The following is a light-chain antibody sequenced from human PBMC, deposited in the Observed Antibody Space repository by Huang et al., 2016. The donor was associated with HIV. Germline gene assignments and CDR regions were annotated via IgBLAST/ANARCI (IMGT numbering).Light chain of an antibody. V-gene: IGKV3-11*01. CDR3: QQRYSWPRT. CDR2: DAA. CDR1: QSISSY. Sequence: EIVLTQSPATLSLAPGETATLSCRASQSISSYLAWYQQKPGQAPRLLIYDAANRATGIPARFSGSESGTDFTLTISSLEPEDFAVYYCQQRYSWPRTFGQGTKLEIK. J-gene: IGKJ2*01.